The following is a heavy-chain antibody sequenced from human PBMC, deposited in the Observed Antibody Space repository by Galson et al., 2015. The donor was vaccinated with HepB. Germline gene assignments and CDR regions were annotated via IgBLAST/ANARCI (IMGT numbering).Heavy chain of an antibody. CDR3: ARHIPDIVVVVAAFGWFDP. V-gene: IGHV4-39*01. J-gene: IGHJ5*02. CDR1: GGSINTNFYY. CDR2: VYYNENT. Sequence: ETLSLTCTVSGGSINTNFYYWGWIRQPPGKGLEWIGSVYYNENTYYNPSLKSRVAISVDTSKNQFSLKLSSLTAADTAVYYCARHIPDIVVVVAAFGWFDPWGQGTLLTVSS. D-gene: IGHD2-15*01.